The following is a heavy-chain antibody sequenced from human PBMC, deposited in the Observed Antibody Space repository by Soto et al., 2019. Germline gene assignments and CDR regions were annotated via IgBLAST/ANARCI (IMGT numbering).Heavy chain of an antibody. CDR2: ISWDGGST. D-gene: IGHD2-2*01. CDR1: GFTFDDYA. CDR3: AKDPGEYCSSTSCRGGYYYYGMDV. Sequence: PGGSLRLSCAASGFTFDDYAMHWVRQAPGKGLEWVSLISWDGGSTYYADSVKGRFTISRDNSKNSLYLQMNSLRAEDTALYYCAKDPGEYCSSTSCRGGYYYYGMDVWGQGTTVTVSS. V-gene: IGHV3-43D*04. J-gene: IGHJ6*02.